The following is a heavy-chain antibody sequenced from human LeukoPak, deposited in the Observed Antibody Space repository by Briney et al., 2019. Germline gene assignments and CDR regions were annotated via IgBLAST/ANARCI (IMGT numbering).Heavy chain of an antibody. CDR1: GGSISSYY. CDR3: ASSSYYYDSSGYTDY. D-gene: IGHD3-22*01. CDR2: INHSGST. J-gene: IGHJ4*02. V-gene: IGHV4-34*01. Sequence: SETLSLTCTVSGGSISSYYWSWIRQPPGRGLEWIGEINHSGSTNYNPSLKSRVTISVDTSKNQFSLKLSSVTAADTAVYYCASSSYYYDSSGYTDYWGQGTLVTVSS.